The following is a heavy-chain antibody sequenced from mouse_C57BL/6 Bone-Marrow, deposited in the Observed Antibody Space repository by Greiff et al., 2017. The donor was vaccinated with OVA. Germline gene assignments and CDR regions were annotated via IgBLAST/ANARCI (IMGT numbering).Heavy chain of an antibody. CDR3: TTEGYGNFSWFAY. D-gene: IGHD2-10*02. V-gene: IGHV14-1*01. CDR2: IDPEDGDT. CDR1: GFNIKDYY. Sequence: SGAELVRPGASVKLSCTASGFNIKDYYMHWVKQRPEQGLEWIGRIDPEDGDTEYAPKFQGKATMTADTSSNTAYLQLSSLTSEDTAVYYCTTEGYGNFSWFAYWGQGTLVTVSA. J-gene: IGHJ3*01.